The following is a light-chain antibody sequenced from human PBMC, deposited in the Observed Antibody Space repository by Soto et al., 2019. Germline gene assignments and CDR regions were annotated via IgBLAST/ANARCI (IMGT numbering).Light chain of an antibody. J-gene: IGLJ1*01. CDR3: SSYTTSYFYV. V-gene: IGLV2-14*01. CDR1: GRDIGAYNY. CDR2: EVE. Sequence: QYVLTHPASVSWSPGHSITISCTGSGRDIGAYNYVSWYQQHPGKAPKLIIYEVENRPSGVSNRFSASKSAFTASLTISGLQAEDEADYYCSSYTTSYFYVFGPGTKVTAL.